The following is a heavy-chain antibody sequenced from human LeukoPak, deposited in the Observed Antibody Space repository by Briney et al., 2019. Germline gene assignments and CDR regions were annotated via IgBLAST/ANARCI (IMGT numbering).Heavy chain of an antibody. V-gene: IGHV1-2*02. CDR3: ARVVGVSSSWYVY. D-gene: IGHD6-13*01. CDR1: GYTFTGYY. CDR2: INPNSGGT. Sequence: GASVKVSCKASGYTFTGYYMHWVRQAPGQGLEWMGWINPNSGGTNYAQKFQGRVTMPRDTSISTAYMELSRLRSDDTAVYYCARVVGVSSSWYVYWGQGTLVTVSS. J-gene: IGHJ4*02.